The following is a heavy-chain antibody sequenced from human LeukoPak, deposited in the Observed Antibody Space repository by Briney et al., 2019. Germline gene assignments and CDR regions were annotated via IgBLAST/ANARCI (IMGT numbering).Heavy chain of an antibody. CDR3: ARDRGRIAAAGTFGY. J-gene: IGHJ4*02. CDR2: INPNSGGT. D-gene: IGHD6-13*01. CDR1: GYTFTGYY. Sequence: RASVKVSCKASGYTFTGYYMHWVRQAPGQGLEWMGWINPNSGGTNYAQKFQGRVTMTRDTSISTAYMELSRLRSDDTAVYYCARDRGRIAAAGTFGYWGQGTLVTVSS. V-gene: IGHV1-2*02.